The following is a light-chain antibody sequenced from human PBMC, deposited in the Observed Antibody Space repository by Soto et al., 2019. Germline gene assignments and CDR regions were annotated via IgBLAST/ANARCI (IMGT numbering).Light chain of an antibody. CDR1: QSISSN. CDR2: GAS. J-gene: IGKJ1*01. Sequence: EIVMTQSPATLSVSPGERATLSCSSSQSISSNLAWYQQKPGQAPRLLIYGASTRATGIPARFSGSGSGTEFTLTISSLQSEDFAVYYCQQYNNWPPTRTFGQGTKVDIK. CDR3: QQYNNWPPTRT. V-gene: IGKV3-15*01.